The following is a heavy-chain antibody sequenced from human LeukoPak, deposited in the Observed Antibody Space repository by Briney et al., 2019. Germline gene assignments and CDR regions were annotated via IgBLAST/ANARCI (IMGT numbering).Heavy chain of an antibody. CDR1: GGSISSYY. CDR2: IYYSGST. Sequence: SETLSLTCTVSGGSISSYYWSWIRQPPGKGLEWIGYIYYSGSTNYNPSLKSRVTISVDTSKNQFSLKLSSVTAADTVVYYCARGRGIAVAYWGQGTLVTVSS. CDR3: ARGRGIAVAY. D-gene: IGHD6-19*01. J-gene: IGHJ4*02. V-gene: IGHV4-59*01.